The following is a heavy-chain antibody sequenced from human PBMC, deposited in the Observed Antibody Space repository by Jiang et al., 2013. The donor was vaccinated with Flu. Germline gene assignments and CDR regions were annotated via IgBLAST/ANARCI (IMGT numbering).Heavy chain of an antibody. CDR1: GFTVSSNY. CDR2: IYSGGST. Sequence: EVQLVESGGGLIQPGGSLRLSCAASGFTVSSNYMSWVRQAPGKGLEWVSVIYSGGSTYYADSVKGRFTISRDNSKNTLYLQMNSLRAEDTAVYYCAREDTYYYDTSGPDAFDIWGQGTMVTVSS. V-gene: IGHV3-53*01. CDR3: AREDTYYYDTSGPDAFDI. J-gene: IGHJ3*02. D-gene: IGHD3-22*01.